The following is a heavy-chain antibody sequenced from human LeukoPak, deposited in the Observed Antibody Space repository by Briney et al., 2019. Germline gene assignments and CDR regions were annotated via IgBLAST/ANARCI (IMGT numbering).Heavy chain of an antibody. CDR2: ISYSGSP. CDR1: GASISSGGYY. CDR3: ARGPHCSSTSCYSEYFHH. Sequence: NPSETLSLTCTVSGASISSGGYYWSRIRQHPGKGLEWIGYISYSGSPYYNPSLKSRVTISVDTSRNQFSLKLSSVTAADTAVYYCARGPHCSSTSCYSEYFHHWGQGTPVTVSS. D-gene: IGHD2-2*01. V-gene: IGHV4-31*03. J-gene: IGHJ1*01.